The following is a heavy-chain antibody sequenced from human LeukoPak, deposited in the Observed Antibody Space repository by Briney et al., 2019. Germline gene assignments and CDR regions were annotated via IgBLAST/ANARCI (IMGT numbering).Heavy chain of an antibody. J-gene: IGHJ6*02. D-gene: IGHD4-17*01. CDR1: GFTVSSNY. V-gene: IGHV3-66*01. Sequence: QPGGSLRLSCAASGFTVSSNYMSWVRQAPGKGLEWVSVIYSGGSTYYADSVKGRFTISRDNSKNTLYLQMNSLRAEDTAVYYCARTVLGSKGEAYYYYGMDVWGQGTTVTVSS. CDR3: ARTVLGSKGEAYYYYGMDV. CDR2: IYSGGST.